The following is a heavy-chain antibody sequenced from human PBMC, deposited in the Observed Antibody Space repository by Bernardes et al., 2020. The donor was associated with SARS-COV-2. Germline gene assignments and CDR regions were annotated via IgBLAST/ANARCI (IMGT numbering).Heavy chain of an antibody. Sequence: AASGFIFDDYAMHWVRQAPGKGLEWVSGISWNSGGIDYADSVKGRFTISRDNAKNSLYLQMNSLRAEDTALYYCAKDSGGAVAGEGGYFDYWGQGTLVTVSS. V-gene: IGHV3-9*01. CDR3: AKDSGGAVAGEGGYFDY. J-gene: IGHJ4*02. CDR1: GFIFDDYA. D-gene: IGHD6-19*01. CDR2: ISWNSGGI.